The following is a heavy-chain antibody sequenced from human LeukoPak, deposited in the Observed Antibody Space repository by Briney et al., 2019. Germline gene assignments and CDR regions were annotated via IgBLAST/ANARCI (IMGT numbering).Heavy chain of an antibody. CDR3: ARDPAAAGNNFDI. V-gene: IGHV4-39*07. D-gene: IGHD6-13*01. Sequence: PSETLSLTCTVSGGSISSSSYYWGWIRQPPGKGLEWIGSIYYSGSTYYNPSLKSRVTISVDTSKNQFSLKLSSVTAADTAVYYCARDPAAAGNNFDIWGQGTMVTVSS. J-gene: IGHJ3*02. CDR1: GGSISSSSYY. CDR2: IYYSGST.